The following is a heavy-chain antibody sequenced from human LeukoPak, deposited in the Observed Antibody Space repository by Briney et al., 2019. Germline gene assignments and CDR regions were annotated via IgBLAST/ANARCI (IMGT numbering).Heavy chain of an antibody. Sequence: SQTLSLTCTVSGGSISSGDYYWSWIRQPPGKGLEWIGYIYYSGSTYYNPSLKSRVTISIDTSKNQFSLKLSSVTAADTAVYYCARALLWFGELSHYYYYGMDVWGQGTTVTVSS. D-gene: IGHD3-10*01. CDR3: ARALLWFGELSHYYYYGMDV. CDR2: IYYSGST. CDR1: GGSISSGDYY. J-gene: IGHJ6*02. V-gene: IGHV4-30-4*01.